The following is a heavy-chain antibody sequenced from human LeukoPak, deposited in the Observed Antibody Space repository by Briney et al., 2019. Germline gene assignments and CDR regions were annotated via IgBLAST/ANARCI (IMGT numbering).Heavy chain of an antibody. CDR3: ATHAYSSDDY. D-gene: IGHD6-25*01. CDR2: ISSSSSYI. V-gene: IGHV3-21*01. J-gene: IGHJ4*02. Sequence: GGSLRLSCAASGFTFSSYSMNWVRQAPGKGLEWVSSISSSSSYIYYADSVKGRFTISRDNAKNSLYLQMNGLRAEDTAVYYCATHAYSSDDYWGQGTLVTVSS. CDR1: GFTFSSYS.